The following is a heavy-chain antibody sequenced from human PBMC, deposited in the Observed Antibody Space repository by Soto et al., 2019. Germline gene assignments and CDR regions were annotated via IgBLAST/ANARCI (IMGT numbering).Heavy chain of an antibody. CDR1: GFTFSSYN. Sequence: GGSLRLSCAASGFTFSSYNMNWVRQAPGKGLEWVASISSGSSDMYYIDSVKGRFTISRDNAKNSLYLQMSSLRADDTALYYCARDRGYDILTGLEALDIWGQGTMVTVSS. J-gene: IGHJ3*02. CDR3: ARDRGYDILTGLEALDI. V-gene: IGHV3-21*06. CDR2: ISSGSSDM. D-gene: IGHD3-9*01.